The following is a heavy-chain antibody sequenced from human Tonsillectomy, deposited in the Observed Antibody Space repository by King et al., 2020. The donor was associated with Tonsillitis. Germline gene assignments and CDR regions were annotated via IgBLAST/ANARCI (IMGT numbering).Heavy chain of an antibody. Sequence: QLVQSGAEVKKPGASVKVSCKASGYTFTGYYMHWVRQAPGQGLEWMGWINPDSGVTNYAQKFQGRVTLTRDTSISTAYMDLTRLRSDDTAVYYCSPLPLYFDSSGHYLDLWGQGTLVTVSS. CDR2: INPDSGVT. CDR3: SPLPLYFDSSGHYLDL. J-gene: IGHJ4*02. CDR1: GYTFTGYY. V-gene: IGHV1-2*02. D-gene: IGHD3-22*01.